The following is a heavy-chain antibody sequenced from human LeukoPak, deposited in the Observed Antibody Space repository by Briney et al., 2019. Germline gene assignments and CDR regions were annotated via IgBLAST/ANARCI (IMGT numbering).Heavy chain of an antibody. V-gene: IGHV3-7*04. Sequence: GGSLRLSCVTSGFNFSDSRMIWVRQAPGKGLQWVANVNRDGTEKHFLDSVEGRFTISRDNAKKSLYLQMSSLRPQDTAVYFCVRGDWYFDYWGQGTLVTVSS. CDR1: GFNFSDSR. J-gene: IGHJ4*02. CDR3: VRGDWYFDY. CDR2: VNRDGTEK. D-gene: IGHD2-21*01.